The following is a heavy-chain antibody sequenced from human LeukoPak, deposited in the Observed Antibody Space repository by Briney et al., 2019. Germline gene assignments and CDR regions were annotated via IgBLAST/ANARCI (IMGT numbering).Heavy chain of an antibody. Sequence: ASVTVSYKASGYTFTNYGISWVRQAPGQGREGMGWISAYNGNTNYAQKLQGRVNNTTDTSTSTAYMELRCLRSDDPAVYYCARDTHDSSGYYPNFDYWGQGTLVTVSS. J-gene: IGHJ4*02. CDR3: ARDTHDSSGYYPNFDY. CDR1: GYTFTNYG. V-gene: IGHV1-18*01. D-gene: IGHD3-22*01. CDR2: ISAYNGNT.